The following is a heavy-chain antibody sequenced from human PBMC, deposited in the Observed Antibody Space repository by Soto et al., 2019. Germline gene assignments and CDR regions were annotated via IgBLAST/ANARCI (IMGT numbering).Heavy chain of an antibody. Sequence: SETLSLTCAVYGGSFSGYYWSWIRQPPGKGLEWIGEINHSGSTNYNPSLKSRVTISVDTSKNQFSLKLSSVTAADTAVYYCARGIKGRSGGKPGDVWGKGTTVTVSS. D-gene: IGHD2-15*01. V-gene: IGHV4-34*01. CDR2: INHSGST. J-gene: IGHJ6*04. CDR3: ARGIKGRSGGKPGDV. CDR1: GGSFSGYY.